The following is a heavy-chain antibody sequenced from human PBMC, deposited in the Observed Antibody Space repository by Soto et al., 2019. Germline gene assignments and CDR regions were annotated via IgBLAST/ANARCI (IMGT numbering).Heavy chain of an antibody. Sequence: ASVKVSCKASGYTFTSYYMHWVRQAPGQGLEWMGIINPSGGSTSYAQKFQGRVTMTRDTSTSTVYMELSSLRSADTAVYYCARVVGNVVVVAALAFDIWGQGTMVTVSS. V-gene: IGHV1-46*01. CDR1: GYTFTSYY. CDR2: INPSGGST. J-gene: IGHJ3*02. D-gene: IGHD2-15*01. CDR3: ARVVGNVVVVAALAFDI.